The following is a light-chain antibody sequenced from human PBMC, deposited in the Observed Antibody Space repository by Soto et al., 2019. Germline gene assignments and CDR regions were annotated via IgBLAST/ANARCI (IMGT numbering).Light chain of an antibody. Sequence: QTVVTQEPSFSVSPGGTVTLTCALSSGSVSTSSYPSWYQQTPGQAPRTLIYSTDTRSSGVPDRFSGSILGNKAALTITGXQADDESDYYCVLYMGRGISVFGGGTKLTVL. J-gene: IGLJ2*01. CDR3: VLYMGRGISV. CDR2: STD. V-gene: IGLV8-61*01. CDR1: SGSVSTSSY.